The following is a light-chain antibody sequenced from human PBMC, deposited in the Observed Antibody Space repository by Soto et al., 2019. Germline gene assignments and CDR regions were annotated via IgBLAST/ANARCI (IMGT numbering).Light chain of an antibody. Sequence: QSALTQPRSVSRSPGQSITISCTGTSSDVGGYNYVSWYQQHPGKAPKLMIYDVSKWPSGVPDRFSGSKSGNTASLTISGLQAEDEADYYCCSYAGRYTYVFGTGTKLTVL. CDR3: CSYAGRYTYV. CDR2: DVS. CDR1: SSDVGGYNY. V-gene: IGLV2-11*01. J-gene: IGLJ1*01.